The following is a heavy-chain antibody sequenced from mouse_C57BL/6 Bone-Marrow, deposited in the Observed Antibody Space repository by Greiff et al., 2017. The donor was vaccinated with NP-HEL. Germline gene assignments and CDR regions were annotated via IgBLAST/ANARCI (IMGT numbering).Heavy chain of an antibody. V-gene: IGHV5-4*01. D-gene: IGHD1-1*01. CDR2: ISDGGSYT. CDR3: ARDRSYGGFAY. CDR1: GFTFSSYA. Sequence: EVKLMESGGGLVKPGGSLKLSCAASGFTFSSYAMSWVRQTPEKRLEWVATISDGGSYTYYPDNVKGRFTISRDNAKNNLYLQMNHLKSEDTAMYYCARDRSYGGFAYWGQGTLVTVSA. J-gene: IGHJ3*01.